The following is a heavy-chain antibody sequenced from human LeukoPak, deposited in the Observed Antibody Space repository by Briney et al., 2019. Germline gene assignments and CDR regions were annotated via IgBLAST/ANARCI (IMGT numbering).Heavy chain of an antibody. CDR1: GYTFTHYT. D-gene: IGHD6-13*01. Sequence: ASVKVSCKASGYTFTHYTIHWVRQAPGQRLEWMGWINTDNGNTKYSQKFQGRVTITRDTSATTAYMELSSLRSEDTAVYYCARDGRYSSSWHQYYYYMDVWGKGTTVTVSS. CDR2: INTDNGNT. J-gene: IGHJ6*03. V-gene: IGHV1-3*04. CDR3: ARDGRYSSSWHQYYYYMDV.